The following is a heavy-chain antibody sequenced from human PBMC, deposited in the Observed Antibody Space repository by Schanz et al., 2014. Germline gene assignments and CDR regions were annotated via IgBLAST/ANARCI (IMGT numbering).Heavy chain of an antibody. CDR1: GFTFSSYA. CDR3: ASPSGYSDYGTYFDF. CDR2: ISNDGSIK. Sequence: EQLLQSGGGLVQPGGSLRLSCAASGFTFSSYAMHWVRQAPGKGLEWVALISNDGSIKYYADSVEGRFTISRDNSRNTLYLQMNSLRTEDTAVYYCASPSGYSDYGTYFDFWGQGTLXTVSS. V-gene: IGHV3-30-3*01. D-gene: IGHD5-12*01. J-gene: IGHJ4*02.